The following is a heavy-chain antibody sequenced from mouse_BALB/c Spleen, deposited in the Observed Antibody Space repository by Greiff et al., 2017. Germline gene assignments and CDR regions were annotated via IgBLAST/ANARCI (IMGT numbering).Heavy chain of an antibody. CDR3: ARGSYYPLMDY. J-gene: IGHJ4*01. D-gene: IGHD1-1*01. V-gene: IGHV5-4*02. CDR2: ISDGGSYT. Sequence: EVMLVESGGGLVKPGGSLKLSCAASGFTFSDYYMYWVRQTPEKRLEWVATISDGGSYTYYPDSVKGRFTISRDNAKNNLYLQMSSLKSEDTAMYYCARGSYYPLMDYWGQGTSVTVSS. CDR1: GFTFSDYY.